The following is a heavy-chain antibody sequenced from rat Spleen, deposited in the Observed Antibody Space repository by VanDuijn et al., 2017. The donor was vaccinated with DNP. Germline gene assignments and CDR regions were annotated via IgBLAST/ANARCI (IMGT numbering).Heavy chain of an antibody. CDR1: GFTFSNYS. D-gene: IGHD1-2*01. V-gene: IGHV5S11*01. CDR3: ASWAPIAPISTANY. J-gene: IGHJ2*01. CDR2: INTEGGHN. Sequence: EVQLVESGGGLVQPGRSLKLSCAASGFTFSNYSMAWFRQAPGKGLEWVASINTEGGHNYYPDSVKGRFTISIANAENNVHLQMNSLRSEETATYYCASWAPIAPISTANYWGQGVMVTVSS.